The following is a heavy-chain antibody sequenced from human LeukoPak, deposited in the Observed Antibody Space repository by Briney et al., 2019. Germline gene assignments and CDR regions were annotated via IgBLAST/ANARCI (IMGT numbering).Heavy chain of an antibody. J-gene: IGHJ4*02. D-gene: IGHD6-19*01. CDR3: ARGKLMGYSSAWDETRIDY. CDR2: VSYDGSDK. V-gene: IGHV3-30*04. Sequence: GGSLRLSCAASVFMFSSYAMHWVRQAPGKGLEWMAVVSYDGSDKYYADSVKGRFTISRDNSKNTLYLQMNSLRPEDTAVYFCARGKLMGYSSAWDETRIDYWGQGTLVTVSS. CDR1: VFMFSSYA.